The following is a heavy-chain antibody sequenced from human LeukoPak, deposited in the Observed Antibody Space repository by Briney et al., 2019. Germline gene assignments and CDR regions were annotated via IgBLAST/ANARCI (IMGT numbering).Heavy chain of an antibody. CDR3: ARDNIPIVLMVYAPGEFDY. CDR2: INHSGST. J-gene: IGHJ4*02. V-gene: IGHV4-34*01. CDR1: GGSFSGYY. D-gene: IGHD2-8*01. Sequence: ASETLSLTCAVYGGSFSGYYWSWIRQPPGKGLEWIGEINHSGSTNYNPSLKSRVTISVDTSKNQFSLKLSSVTAADTAVYYCARDNIPIVLMVYAPGEFDYWGQGTLVTVSS.